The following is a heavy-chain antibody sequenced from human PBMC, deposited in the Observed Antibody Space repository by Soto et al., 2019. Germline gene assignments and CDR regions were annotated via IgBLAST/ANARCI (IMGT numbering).Heavy chain of an antibody. CDR1: GYTFTAYS. V-gene: IGHV1-2*02. J-gene: IGHJ4*02. CDR2: FNPNSGDT. Sequence: ASVKVSCKASGYTFTAYSMHWVRQAPRQGLEWVGWFNPNSGDTIYAQKFQGRVTLTRDTSIGTAYMELYSLTSDDTAVYYCAREASAVISLDYWGQGTLVTVSS. D-gene: IGHD6-19*01. CDR3: AREASAVISLDY.